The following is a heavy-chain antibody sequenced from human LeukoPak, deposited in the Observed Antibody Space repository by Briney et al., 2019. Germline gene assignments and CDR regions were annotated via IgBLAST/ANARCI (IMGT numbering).Heavy chain of an antibody. CDR2: IYYSGST. CDR1: GGSISSYY. V-gene: IGHV4-59*01. D-gene: IGHD3-3*02. J-gene: IGHJ3*02. Sequence: PSETLSLTCTVSGGSISSYYWSWIPQPPGRGQEWIGYIYYSGSTNYNPSLKSRVTISVDTSKNKFSLKLSSVTAADTAVYYCAGDLAGQCAFDIWGQGTMVTV. CDR3: AGDLAGQCAFDI.